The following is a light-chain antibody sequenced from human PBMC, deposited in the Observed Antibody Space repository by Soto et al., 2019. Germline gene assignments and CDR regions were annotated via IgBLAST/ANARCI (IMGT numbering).Light chain of an antibody. CDR2: DVN. Sequence: QSVLTQPASVSGSPGQSITISCTGTSSDVGGYNFVSWYQHHPGKAPKLIIYDVNNRPSGVSNRFSGSKSGNTASLTISGLQAEDEADYYCSSYTPSSTPFAFGTGTKVTVL. CDR1: SSDVGGYNF. J-gene: IGLJ1*01. V-gene: IGLV2-14*03. CDR3: SSYTPSSTPFA.